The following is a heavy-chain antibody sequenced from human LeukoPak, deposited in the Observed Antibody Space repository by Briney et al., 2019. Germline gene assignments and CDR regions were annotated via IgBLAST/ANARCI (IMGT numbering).Heavy chain of an antibody. D-gene: IGHD3-16*01. J-gene: IGHJ2*01. CDR3: ARGEGGAPLPNWYFDL. CDR1: GYTFTGYY. Sequence: ASVKVSCKASGYTFTGYYMHWVRQAPGQGLEWMGWINPDSGGTNYAQKFQGRVTMTSDTSISTAHMELSRLRSDDTAVYYCARGEGGAPLPNWYFDLWGRGTLVTVSS. CDR2: INPDSGGT. V-gene: IGHV1-2*02.